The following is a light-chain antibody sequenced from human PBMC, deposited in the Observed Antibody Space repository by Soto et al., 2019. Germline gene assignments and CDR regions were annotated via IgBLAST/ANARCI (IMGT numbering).Light chain of an antibody. CDR3: QQHGTSPLT. Sequence: EIVLTQSPGTLSLSPGERATLSCRASQSVSSSYLAWYQQKPGQAPRLLIYGANYRATGISDRFSGGGSGTDFTLTISRLESDDFAVYYCQQHGTSPLTFGGGTKGDIK. CDR1: QSVSSSY. J-gene: IGKJ4*01. V-gene: IGKV3-20*01. CDR2: GAN.